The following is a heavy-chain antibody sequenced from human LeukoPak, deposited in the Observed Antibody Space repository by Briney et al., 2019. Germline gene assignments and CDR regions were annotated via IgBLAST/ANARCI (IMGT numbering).Heavy chain of an antibody. CDR2: ISYSGTN. CDR1: GGSVSSSTYY. J-gene: IGHJ5*02. CDR3: ASLGTLRS. Sequence: PSETLSLTCTVSGGSVSSSTYYWGWIRQPPGKGLEWIGSISYSGTNYNNPSLKSRVSISIDTSKNQFSVKLTSVSAADAAMYYCASLGTLRSWGQGTLVTVSS. V-gene: IGHV4-39*01. D-gene: IGHD7-27*01.